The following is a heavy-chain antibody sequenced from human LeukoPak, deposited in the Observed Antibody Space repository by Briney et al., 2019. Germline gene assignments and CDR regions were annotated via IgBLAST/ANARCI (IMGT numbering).Heavy chain of an antibody. D-gene: IGHD1-26*01. J-gene: IGHJ5*02. CDR3: ARDFPTGYSGSYFNWFDP. Sequence: GASVKVSCKASGYTFTGYYMHWVRQAPGQGLEWMGRINPNSGGTNYAQKFQGRVTMTRETSISTAYMELSRLRSDDTAVYYCARDFPTGYSGSYFNWFDPWGQGTLVTVSS. CDR1: GYTFTGYY. V-gene: IGHV1-2*02. CDR2: INPNSGGT.